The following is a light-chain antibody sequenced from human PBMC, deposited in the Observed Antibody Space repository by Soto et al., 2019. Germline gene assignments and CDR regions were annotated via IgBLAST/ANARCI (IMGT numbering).Light chain of an antibody. CDR3: QQYNNWPSLT. CDR1: QSVSSN. J-gene: IGKJ3*01. Sequence: EIVMTQSPATLSVSPGERATLSCRASQSVSSNLAWYQQKPGQAPRLLIYGASTRATGIPARFSGSGSGTEFTLTISSLQSEDFAVYYCQQYNNWPSLTCGPGTKVDIK. V-gene: IGKV3-15*01. CDR2: GAS.